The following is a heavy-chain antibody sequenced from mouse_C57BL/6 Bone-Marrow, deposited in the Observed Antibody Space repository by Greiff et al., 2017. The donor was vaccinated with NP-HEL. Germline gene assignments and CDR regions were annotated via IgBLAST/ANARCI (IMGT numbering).Heavy chain of an antibody. CDR1: GYTFTSYW. CDR2: IHPNSGST. CDR3: ARRGYFDV. V-gene: IGHV1-64*01. J-gene: IGHJ1*03. Sequence: VQLQQSGAELVKPGASVKLSCKASGYTFTSYWMHWVKQRPGQGLEWIGMIHPNSGSTNYNEKFKSKATLTVDKSSSIAYMQLSSLTSEDSAVYYCARRGYFDVWGTGTTVTVSS.